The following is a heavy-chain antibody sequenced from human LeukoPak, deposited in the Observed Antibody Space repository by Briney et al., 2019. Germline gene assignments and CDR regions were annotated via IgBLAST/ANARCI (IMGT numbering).Heavy chain of an antibody. CDR1: SGSLSSYY. CDR3: ARVVTDYGGNPHAFDI. D-gene: IGHD4-23*01. J-gene: IGHJ3*02. Sequence: PSETLSLTCAVYSGSLSSYYWSWIRQPPGKGLEWIGEINHSGSTNYNPSLKSRVTISVDTSKNQFSLKLSSVTAADTAVYYCARVVTDYGGNPHAFDIWGQGTMVTVSS. V-gene: IGHV4-34*01. CDR2: INHSGST.